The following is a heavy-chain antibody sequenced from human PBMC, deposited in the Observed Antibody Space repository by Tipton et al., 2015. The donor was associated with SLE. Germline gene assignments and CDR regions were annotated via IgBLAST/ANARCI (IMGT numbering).Heavy chain of an antibody. J-gene: IGHJ4*02. Sequence: GLVKPSETLSLTCSVSGGAVIHNYWSWIRQPPGKGLEWIGYILSSGTTKYNSSLRSRVTISVDTSKNQFSLKLNSVTAADTAVYYCARRHYSGPFDSWGQGTLVTVSS. CDR3: ARRHYSGPFDS. V-gene: IGHV4-4*09. CDR2: ILSSGTT. D-gene: IGHD5-12*01. CDR1: GGAVIHNY.